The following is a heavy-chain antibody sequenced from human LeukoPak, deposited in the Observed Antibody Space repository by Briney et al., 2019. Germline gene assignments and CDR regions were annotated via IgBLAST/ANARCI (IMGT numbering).Heavy chain of an antibody. V-gene: IGHV1-69*13. CDR3: AVGYCSSTSCYTGIRPYYYGMDV. D-gene: IGHD2-2*02. CDR1: GGTFSSYA. J-gene: IGHJ6*02. CDR2: IIPIFGTA. Sequence: GASVKVSCKASGGTFSSYAISWVRRAPGQGLEWMGGIIPIFGTANYAQKFQGRVTITADESTSTAYMELSSLRSEDTAVYYCAVGYCSSTSCYTGIRPYYYGMDVWGQGTTVTVSS.